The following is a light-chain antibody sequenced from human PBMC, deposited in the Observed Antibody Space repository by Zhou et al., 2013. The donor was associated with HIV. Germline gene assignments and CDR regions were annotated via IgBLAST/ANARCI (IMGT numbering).Light chain of an antibody. V-gene: IGKV3-11*01. CDR3: QQRSNWPPMYT. CDR2: DTS. J-gene: IGKJ2*01. CDR1: QSIGSY. Sequence: IVLTQSPATLPLSPGERAILSCRASQSIGSYLAWYQQKPGQAPRLFIYDTSNRATGIPARFSGSGSATDFTLTINDLEPEDFAIYYCQQRSNWPPMYTFGQGTKLEIK.